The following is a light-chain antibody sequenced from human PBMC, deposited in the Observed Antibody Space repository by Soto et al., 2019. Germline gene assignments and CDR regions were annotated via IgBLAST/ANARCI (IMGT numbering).Light chain of an antibody. J-gene: IGLJ1*01. CDR3: SSYAGNNGCV. CDR1: SSDVGGYNY. V-gene: IGLV2-8*01. Sequence: QSALTQPPSASGSPGQSVTISCTGTSSDVGGYNYVSWYQQHPGKAPKLMIYEVSKRPSGVPDRFSGSKSGNTASLTVSGLQAEDEADYYCSSYAGNNGCVFGTGTKVTVL. CDR2: EVS.